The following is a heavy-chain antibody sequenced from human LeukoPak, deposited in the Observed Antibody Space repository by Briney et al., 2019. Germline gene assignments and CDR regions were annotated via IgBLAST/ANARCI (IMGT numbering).Heavy chain of an antibody. J-gene: IGHJ6*03. V-gene: IGHV3-23*01. D-gene: IGHD1-26*01. CDR2: ISDSGGYT. CDR3: VKFRGATDHYYYYMDV. CDR1: GFSFSTHA. Sequence: GGSLRLSCAASGFSFSTHAMTWVRQAPGKGLEWVSAISDSGGYTYSADSVKGRFTISRDNSKNTVYLQMNSLRVEDTAVYYCVKFRGATDHYYYYMDVWGKGTTVIVSS.